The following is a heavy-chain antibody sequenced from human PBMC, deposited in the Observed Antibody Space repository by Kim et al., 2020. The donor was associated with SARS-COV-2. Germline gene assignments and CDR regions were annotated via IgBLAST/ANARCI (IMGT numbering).Heavy chain of an antibody. J-gene: IGHJ2*01. D-gene: IGHD2-2*01. CDR3: ARVHEYCSSTSCHWYFDL. CDR1: GGSISSYY. Sequence: SETQSLTCTVSGGSISSYYWSWIRQPPGKGLEWIGYIYYSGSTNYNPSLKSRVTISVDTSKNQFSLKLSSVTAADTAVYYCARVHEYCSSTSCHWYFDLWGRGTLVTVSS. CDR2: IYYSGST. V-gene: IGHV4-59*01.